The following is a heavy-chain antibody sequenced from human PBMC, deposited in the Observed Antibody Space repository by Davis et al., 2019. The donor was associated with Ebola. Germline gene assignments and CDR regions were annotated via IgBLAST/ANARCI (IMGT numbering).Heavy chain of an antibody. CDR2: ISYDGSNK. V-gene: IGHV3-30-3*01. J-gene: IGHJ4*02. CDR3: AKTSGGSGSYTFDY. Sequence: GGSLRPSCAASGITFSSYAMHWVRQAPGKGLEWVAVISYDGSNKYYADSVKGRFTISRGNSKNTLYLQMNSLRAEDTAVYYCAKTSGGSGSYTFDYWGQGTLVTVSS. CDR1: GITFSSYA. D-gene: IGHD3-10*01.